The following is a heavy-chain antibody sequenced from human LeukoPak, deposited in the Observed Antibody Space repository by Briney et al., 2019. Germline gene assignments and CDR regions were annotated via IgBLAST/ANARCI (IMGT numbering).Heavy chain of an antibody. V-gene: IGHV4-4*07. CDR2: IYTSGST. D-gene: IGHD3-22*01. J-gene: IGHJ4*02. Sequence: SETLSLTCTVSGGSISSYYWSWIRQPAGKGLEWTGRIYTSGSTNYNPSLKSRVTMSVDTSKNQFSLKLSSVTAADTAVYYCAREFRMNRAYYYDSSGYIFDYWGQGTLVTVSS. CDR1: GGSISSYY. CDR3: AREFRMNRAYYYDSSGYIFDY.